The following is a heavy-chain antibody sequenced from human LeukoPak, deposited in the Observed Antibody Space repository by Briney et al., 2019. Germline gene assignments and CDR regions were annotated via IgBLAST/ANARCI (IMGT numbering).Heavy chain of an antibody. CDR3: ARGPGDFDASDI. V-gene: IGHV3-7*01. CDR2: IKENGNEQ. D-gene: IGHD1-14*01. J-gene: IGHJ3*02. CDR1: GFTFSSYW. Sequence: PGGSLGLSCTSSGFTFSSYWMSWVRQAPGKGPEWVAHIKENGNEQYYADSVKGRFTISRDNAKKSLCLQMNSLRAEDTALYYCARGPGDFDASDIWGQGTMVTVSS.